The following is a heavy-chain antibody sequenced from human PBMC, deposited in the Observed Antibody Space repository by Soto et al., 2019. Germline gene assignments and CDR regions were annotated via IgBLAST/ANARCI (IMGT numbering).Heavy chain of an antibody. Sequence: QVQMVQSGAEVKKPGASVKVSCKTSGYTFTSYHISWVRQAPGQGLEWMGWISAYNTNTNYAQKFQGRVTMTTDPLTSTAYIELRSLISDDTAVYYCARDTPPTDYWGQGTLVTVSS. CDR1: GYTFTSYH. CDR3: ARDTPPTDY. CDR2: ISAYNTNT. J-gene: IGHJ4*02. V-gene: IGHV1-18*01.